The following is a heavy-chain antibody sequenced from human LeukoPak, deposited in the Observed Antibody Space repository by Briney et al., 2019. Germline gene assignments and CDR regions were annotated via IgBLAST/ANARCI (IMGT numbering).Heavy chain of an antibody. CDR2: IYYTGST. CDR3: ARGFWFDP. Sequence: PSETLSLTCTVSGGSISNYHWSWIRQPPGKGLEWIGYIYYTGSTNYNPSLKSRVTISVDTSKNQFSLELSSVTAADTAVYYCARGFWFDPWGQGTLVTVSS. CDR1: GGSISNYH. V-gene: IGHV4-59*01. J-gene: IGHJ5*02.